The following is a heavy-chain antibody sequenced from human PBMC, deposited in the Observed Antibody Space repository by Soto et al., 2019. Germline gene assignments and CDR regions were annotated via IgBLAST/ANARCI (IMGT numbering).Heavy chain of an antibody. V-gene: IGHV3-9*01. CDR3: AKDVSSRWIRSYCYSMEV. D-gene: IGHD5-12*01. CDR1: GFTFDDYD. J-gene: IGHJ6*02. Sequence: EVQLVESGGGLVQPGRSLRLSCAASGFTFDDYDMHWVRQAPGKGLEWVSGISWNSGSIGYADSVKRRFTISRDNAKNSLYLQVNSMSAEDTALYCCAKDVSSRWIRSYCYSMEVWGQGTTVTVFS. CDR2: ISWNSGSI.